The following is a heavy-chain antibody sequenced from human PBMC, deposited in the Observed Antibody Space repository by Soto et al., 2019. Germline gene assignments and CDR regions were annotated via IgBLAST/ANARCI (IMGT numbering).Heavy chain of an antibody. CDR2: INAGNGNT. V-gene: IGHV1-3*01. Sequence: ASVKVSCKASGYTFTSYAMHWVRQAPGQRLEWMGWINAGNGNTKYSQKFQGRVTITRDTSASTAYMELSSLRSEDTAVYYCARASGLHLYYYGMDVWGQGTTVTVS. CDR3: ARASGLHLYYYGMDV. D-gene: IGHD3-3*01. CDR1: GYTFTSYA. J-gene: IGHJ6*02.